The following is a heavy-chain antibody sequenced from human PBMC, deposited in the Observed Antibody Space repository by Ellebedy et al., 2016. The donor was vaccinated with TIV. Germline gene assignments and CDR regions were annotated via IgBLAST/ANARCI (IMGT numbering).Heavy chain of an antibody. V-gene: IGHV4-61*01. J-gene: IGHJ6*02. Sequence: SETLSLTXTVSGGSVSSGSYYWSWIRQPPGKGLERIGYIYYSGSTNYNPSLKSRVTISVDTSKNQFSLKLSSVTAADTAVYYCARDFTIFGVAARYYYGMDVWGQGTTVTVSS. CDR1: GGSVSSGSYY. D-gene: IGHD3-3*01. CDR2: IYYSGST. CDR3: ARDFTIFGVAARYYYGMDV.